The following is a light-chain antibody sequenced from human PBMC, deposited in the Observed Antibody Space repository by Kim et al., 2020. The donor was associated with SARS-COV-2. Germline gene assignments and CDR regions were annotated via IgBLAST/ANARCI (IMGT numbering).Light chain of an antibody. J-gene: IGLJ3*02. CDR3: AAWDDSLNGPV. CDR2: SNN. V-gene: IGLV1-44*01. Sequence: GQRVTISCSRNSSNIGSNTVNWYQQLPGTAPKLLLYSNNQRPSGVPDRFSGSKSGTSASLAISGLQSEDEADYYCAAWDDSLNGPVFGGGTQLTVL. CDR1: SSNIGSNT.